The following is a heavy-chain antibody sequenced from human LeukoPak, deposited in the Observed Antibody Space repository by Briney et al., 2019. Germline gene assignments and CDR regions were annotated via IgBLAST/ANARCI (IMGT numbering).Heavy chain of an antibody. Sequence: ASVKVSCKASGGTFSSYAISWVRQAPGQGLEWMGGIIPIFGTANYAQKFQGRVTITAAESTSAAYMELRSLRSDDTAVYYCACHGTWELLSYWGQGTLVTVSS. CDR2: IIPIFGTA. CDR1: GGTFSSYA. D-gene: IGHD1-26*01. V-gene: IGHV1-69*01. CDR3: ACHGTWELLSY. J-gene: IGHJ4*02.